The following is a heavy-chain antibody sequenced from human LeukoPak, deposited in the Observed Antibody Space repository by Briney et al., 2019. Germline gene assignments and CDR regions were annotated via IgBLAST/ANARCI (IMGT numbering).Heavy chain of an antibody. CDR1: GGSFRGFY. Sequence: SETPSPTCPVYGGSFRGFYWRWIPPPPGEGAGWVGEIKHNGSTNYNPSLKSRVTISVDTSKNQFSLKLSSVTAADTAVYYCARGAYYYGSGSYLYYYYYGMDVWGQGTTVTVSS. J-gene: IGHJ6*02. V-gene: IGHV4-34*01. CDR2: IKHNGST. CDR3: ARGAYYYGSGSYLYYYYYGMDV. D-gene: IGHD3-10*01.